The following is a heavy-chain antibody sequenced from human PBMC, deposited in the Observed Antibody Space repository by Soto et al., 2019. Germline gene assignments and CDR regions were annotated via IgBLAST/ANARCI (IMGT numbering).Heavy chain of an antibody. J-gene: IGHJ4*02. CDR1: GFNFSSHG. D-gene: IGHD5-12*01. V-gene: IGHV3-30*18. Sequence: QVQLVESGGGVVQPGASLRLSCAASGFNFSSHGLHWVRQPPGKGLGWGAVISYDGSHKLSTEYVKGRFTISSDNSNNTLYLQMTRLRTEDTAVYYDAKDLGWPRPSYPDCWGQGIWVTVSS. CDR3: AKDLGWPRPSYPDC. CDR2: ISYDGSHK.